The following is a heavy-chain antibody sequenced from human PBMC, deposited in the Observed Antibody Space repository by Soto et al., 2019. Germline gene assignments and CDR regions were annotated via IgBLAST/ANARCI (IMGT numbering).Heavy chain of an antibody. CDR2: IIPVFQTA. CDR3: ARGGSGYTWFNEF. V-gene: IGHV1-69*01. Sequence: QEQLVQSGAEVKKPGSSVKVSCKASGGLLSSYPISWVRQVPGQGLEWMGGIIPVFQTAYYTQRFQGRVTITADESTNTAYMELSSLRSEDTVIYYCARGGSGYTWFNEFWGQGTLVTVSS. J-gene: IGHJ4*02. D-gene: IGHD3-22*01. CDR1: GGLLSSYP.